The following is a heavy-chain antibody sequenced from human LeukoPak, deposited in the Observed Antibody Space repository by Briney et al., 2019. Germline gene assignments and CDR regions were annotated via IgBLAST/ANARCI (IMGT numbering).Heavy chain of an antibody. CDR3: ARDRAAADP. CDR2: ITSDSRGI. Sequence: GGSLRLSCVASGFTYSHYGMSWVRQAPGKGLEWVSGITSDSRGIYYADSVKGRFTISRDDSKNMLFLQMDSLRVEDTAVYYCARDRAAADPWGQGTLVTVSS. D-gene: IGHD6-13*01. V-gene: IGHV3-23*01. J-gene: IGHJ5*02. CDR1: GFTYSHYG.